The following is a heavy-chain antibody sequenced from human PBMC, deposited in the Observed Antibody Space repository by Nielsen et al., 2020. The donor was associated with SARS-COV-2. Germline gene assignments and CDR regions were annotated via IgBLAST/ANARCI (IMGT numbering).Heavy chain of an antibody. CDR2: IIPIFGTA. J-gene: IGHJ3*02. D-gene: IGHD3-22*01. CDR3: VRGGMIVVVITSDAFDI. V-gene: IGHV1-69*06. Sequence: WVRQAPGQGLEWMGGIIPIFGTANYAQKFQGRVTITADKSTSTAYMELSSLRSEDTAVYYCVRGGMIVVVITSDAFDIWGQGTMVTVSS.